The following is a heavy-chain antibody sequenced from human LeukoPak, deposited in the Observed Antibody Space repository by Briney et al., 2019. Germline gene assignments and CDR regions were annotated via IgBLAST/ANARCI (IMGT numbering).Heavy chain of an antibody. D-gene: IGHD3-22*01. V-gene: IGHV3-74*01. Sequence: SGGSLRLSCAASGFTFSSYWLHWVRQAPGKGLVWVSRINTDGSSTSYADSVKGRFTISRDTAKNTLYLQMNCLRAEGTAVYYCASEITTEYYFDYWGQGTLVTVSS. J-gene: IGHJ4*02. CDR2: INTDGSST. CDR1: GFTFSSYW. CDR3: ASEITTEYYFDY.